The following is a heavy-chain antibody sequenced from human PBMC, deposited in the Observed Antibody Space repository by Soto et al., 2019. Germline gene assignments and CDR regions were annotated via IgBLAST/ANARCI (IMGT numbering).Heavy chain of an antibody. Sequence: PWGSLRLSCSASGFTFSDYYMSWIRQAPGKGLEWVSYISSSSSTIYYADSVKGRFTISRDNAKNSLYLQMNSLRAEDTAVYYCAREQPITYYGMDVWGQGTTVTVSS. CDR2: ISSSSSTI. J-gene: IGHJ6*02. D-gene: IGHD1-1*01. CDR1: GFTFSDYY. CDR3: AREQPITYYGMDV. V-gene: IGHV3-11*01.